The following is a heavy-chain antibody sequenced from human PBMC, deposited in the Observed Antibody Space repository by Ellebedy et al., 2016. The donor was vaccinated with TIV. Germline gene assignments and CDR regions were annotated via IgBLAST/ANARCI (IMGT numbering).Heavy chain of an antibody. V-gene: IGHV4-31*03. Sequence: MPSETLSLTCTVSGGSFSSGGYYWSWIRQHPGKGLEWIGYIYYSGSAYYNPSLKSRVTISVDTSKNQFALKLSSVAAADTAVYYCARGGTYGSVFEYWGQGTLVTVSS. CDR2: IYYSGSA. CDR1: GGSFSSGGYY. CDR3: ARGGTYGSVFEY. J-gene: IGHJ4*02. D-gene: IGHD3-10*01.